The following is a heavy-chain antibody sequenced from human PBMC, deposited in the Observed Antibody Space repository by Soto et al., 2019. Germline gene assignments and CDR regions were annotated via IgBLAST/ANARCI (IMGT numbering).Heavy chain of an antibody. CDR3: ARGRGRAVLRYCDWLPAILEV. CDR1: SGSISSGGYY. CDR2: IYYSGST. Sequence: QVQLQESRPGLVKPSQTLSLTCTVSSGSISSGGYYWSWIRQHPGKGLEWIGYIYYSGSTYYNPSRKWRVTISVDTSKNQFSLKLSYVAAADTSVYYCARGRGRAVLRYCDWLPAILEVGGKGTTVTVST. J-gene: IGHJ6*04. D-gene: IGHD3-9*01. V-gene: IGHV4-31*03.